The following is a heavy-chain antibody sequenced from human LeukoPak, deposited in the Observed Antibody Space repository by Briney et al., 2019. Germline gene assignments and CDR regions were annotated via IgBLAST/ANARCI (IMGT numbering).Heavy chain of an antibody. V-gene: IGHV3-74*01. Sequence: AGGSLRLSCAASGNYWMRWVRQAPGKGRVWVSHINSDGSWTSYADSVKGRFTISKDNAKNTVYLQMNSLRAEDTAVYYCVSFYETYWGRGTLVTVSS. CDR3: VSFYETY. CDR1: GNYW. D-gene: IGHD2/OR15-2a*01. CDR2: INSDGSWT. J-gene: IGHJ4*02.